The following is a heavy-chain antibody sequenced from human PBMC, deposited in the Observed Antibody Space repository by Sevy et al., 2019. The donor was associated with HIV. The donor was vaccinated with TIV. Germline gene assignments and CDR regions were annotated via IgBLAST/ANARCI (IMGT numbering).Heavy chain of an antibody. Sequence: GGSLRLSCAASGFRFNNFGMYWVRQAPGKGLEGVAFIRYDGINKYYVDSVKGRSTISRDNSKDTLYLEMKSLRLEDTARDYCAKGGSGGIDHYGMDVWGQGTTVTVSS. CDR1: GFRFNNFG. CDR3: AKGGSGGIDHYGMDV. CDR2: IRYDGINK. D-gene: IGHD6-25*01. J-gene: IGHJ6*02. V-gene: IGHV3-30*02.